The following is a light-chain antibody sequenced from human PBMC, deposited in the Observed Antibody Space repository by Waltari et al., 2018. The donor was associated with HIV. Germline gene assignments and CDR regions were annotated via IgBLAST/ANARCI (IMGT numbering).Light chain of an antibody. CDR2: WAA. V-gene: IGKV4-1*01. Sequence: DIVMTQSPDSLAVSLGERATINCKSSQSVLYSSNNKNYLAWYQQKPGQPPKLLIYWAATRESGVPDRFSGSGSGTDFTLTISSLQAEDVAVYYCQQYHSTPPYSFGQGTKLEIK. J-gene: IGKJ2*03. CDR3: QQYHSTPPYS. CDR1: QSVLYSSNNKNY.